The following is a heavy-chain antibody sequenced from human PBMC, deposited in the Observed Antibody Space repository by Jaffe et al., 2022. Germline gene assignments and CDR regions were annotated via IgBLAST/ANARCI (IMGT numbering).Heavy chain of an antibody. CDR2: ILTSGSTV. V-gene: IGHV3-11*01. J-gene: IGHJ3*02. Sequence: QVQLVESGGGLVKPGGSLRLSCAASGFTFSDYGMTWIRQAPGKGLEWLSYILTSGSTVYYANSVKGRFTISRDNAKNSLYLQMNSLKAEDTAVYYCARRATVTTSHSFDIWGQGTMVTISS. D-gene: IGHD4-17*01. CDR1: GFTFSDYG. CDR3: ARRATVTTSHSFDI.